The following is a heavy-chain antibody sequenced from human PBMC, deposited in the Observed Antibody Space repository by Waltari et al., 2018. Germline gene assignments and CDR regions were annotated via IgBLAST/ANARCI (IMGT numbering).Heavy chain of an antibody. Sequence: QVQVQESGPGLVKPSETLSLPCTVPGSSISNYFWRWIRQPAGKGLEWIGRVYTSGSTNYNPSLKSRVTMSIDTSKNQFSLKLSSVTAADTAVYYCVRDGGAIFDYWGQGTLVTVSS. CDR2: VYTSGST. CDR1: GSSISNYF. CDR3: VRDGGAIFDY. J-gene: IGHJ4*02. D-gene: IGHD3-10*01. V-gene: IGHV4-4*07.